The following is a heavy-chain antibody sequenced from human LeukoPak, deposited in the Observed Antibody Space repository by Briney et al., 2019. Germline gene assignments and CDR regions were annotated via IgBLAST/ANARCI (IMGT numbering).Heavy chain of an antibody. V-gene: IGHV4-34*01. Sequence: SSETLSLTCAVYGGSFSGYYWSWIRQPPGKGLEWIGEINHSGSTNYNPSLKSRVTISVDTSKNQFSLKLSSVTAADTAVYYCARRSVNYDILTGYYGYYFDYWGQGTLVTVSS. CDR3: ARRSVNYDILTGYYGYYFDY. CDR1: GGSFSGYY. J-gene: IGHJ4*02. D-gene: IGHD3-9*01. CDR2: INHSGST.